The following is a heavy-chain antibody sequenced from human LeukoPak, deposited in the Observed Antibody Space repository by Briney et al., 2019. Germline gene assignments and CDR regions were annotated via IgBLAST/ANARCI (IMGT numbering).Heavy chain of an antibody. CDR2: ISWNSGSI. V-gene: IGHV3-9*01. Sequence: GGTLRLSCAASGFTFSSYGMSWVRQAPGKGLEWVSGISWNSGSIGYADSVKGRFTISRDNAKNSLYLQMNSLRAEDTALYYCAKDGLGVPFDYWGQGTLVTVSS. CDR3: AKDGLGVPFDY. D-gene: IGHD3-16*01. CDR1: GFTFSSYG. J-gene: IGHJ4*02.